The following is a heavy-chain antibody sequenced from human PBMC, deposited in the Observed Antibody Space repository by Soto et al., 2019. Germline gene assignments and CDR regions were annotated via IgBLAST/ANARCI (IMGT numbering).Heavy chain of an antibody. Sequence: ASVKVSCKASGYTFTSYDINWVRQATGQGLEWMGWMNPNSGNTGYAQKFQGRVTMTRNTSISTAYMELSSLRSEDTAVYYCARARITIFGVVRAWGQGTLVTVSS. V-gene: IGHV1-8*01. J-gene: IGHJ4*02. CDR1: GYTFTSYD. CDR3: ARARITIFGVVRA. CDR2: MNPNSGNT. D-gene: IGHD3-3*01.